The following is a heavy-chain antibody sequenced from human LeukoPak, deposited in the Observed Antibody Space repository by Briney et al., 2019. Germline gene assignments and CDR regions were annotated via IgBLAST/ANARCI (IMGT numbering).Heavy chain of an antibody. J-gene: IGHJ4*02. CDR2: ISYSGST. V-gene: IGHV4-31*03. CDR1: GGSISSGGYY. Sequence: SQTLSLTCSVSGGSISSGGYYWTWIRQHPGKGLEWIGYISYSGSTYYNPSLQSRVTISVDTSKNQFSLKLSSVTAADTAVYYCASSSGPPRGELDYWGQGTLVTVSS. D-gene: IGHD3-22*01. CDR3: ASSSGPPRGELDY.